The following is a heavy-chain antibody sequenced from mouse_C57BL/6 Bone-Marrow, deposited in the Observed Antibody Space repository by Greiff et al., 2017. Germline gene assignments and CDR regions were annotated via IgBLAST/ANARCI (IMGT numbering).Heavy chain of an antibody. Sequence: EVKLVESGAELVRPGASVKLSCTASGFNIKDDYMHWVKQRPEQGLEWIGWIDPENCDTEYASKFQGKATITADTSSNTAYLQLSSLTSEDTAVYYCTVDGYYPFAYWGQGTLVTVSA. D-gene: IGHD2-3*01. CDR1: GFNIKDDY. CDR3: TVDGYYPFAY. CDR2: IDPENCDT. V-gene: IGHV14-4*01. J-gene: IGHJ3*01.